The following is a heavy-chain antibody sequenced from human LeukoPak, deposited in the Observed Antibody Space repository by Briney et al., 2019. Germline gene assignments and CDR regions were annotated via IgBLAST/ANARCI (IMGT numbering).Heavy chain of an antibody. D-gene: IGHD3-22*01. CDR2: TDRGGST. V-gene: IGHV3-53*01. J-gene: IGHJ4*02. CDR1: GLTVSSNY. Sequence: PGGSLRLSCAASGLTVSSNYMSWVRQAPGKGLEWVSVTDRGGSTYYADPVKGRFTISRDNSENTLYLQMNSLRTEDTAVYYCAKGHDSSGYYYAPYYFDYWGQGTLVTVSS. CDR3: AKGHDSSGYYYAPYYFDY.